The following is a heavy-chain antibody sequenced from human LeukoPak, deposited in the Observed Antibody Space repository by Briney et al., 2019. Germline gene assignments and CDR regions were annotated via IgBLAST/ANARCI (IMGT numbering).Heavy chain of an antibody. D-gene: IGHD6-6*01. CDR2: ITSNLNTI. Sequence: HTGGSLRLSCAASGFTFSTYNMNWVRQAPGKGLEWLAYITSNLNTIYYADSVKGRFTISRDNAKNSLYLQMNSLRAEDTAVYYCARDPYSSSGSSSLQYFDYWGQGTLVTVSS. J-gene: IGHJ4*02. CDR3: ARDPYSSSGSSSLQYFDY. V-gene: IGHV3-48*04. CDR1: GFTFSTYN.